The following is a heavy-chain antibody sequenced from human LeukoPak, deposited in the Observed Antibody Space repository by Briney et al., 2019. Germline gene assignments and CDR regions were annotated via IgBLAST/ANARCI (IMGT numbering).Heavy chain of an antibody. CDR2: IRFTGSYI. CDR1: GFTFSHYS. V-gene: IGHV3-21*01. J-gene: IGHJ5*02. Sequence: GGSLRLSCVASGFTFSHYSMNWVRQAPGKGLEWVSSIRFTGSYIYYADSVKGRFTISRDDAKNLLSLQMNSLRAEDTAVYYCAKDIYSSSSIDPWGQGTLVTVSS. D-gene: IGHD6-6*01. CDR3: AKDIYSSSSIDP.